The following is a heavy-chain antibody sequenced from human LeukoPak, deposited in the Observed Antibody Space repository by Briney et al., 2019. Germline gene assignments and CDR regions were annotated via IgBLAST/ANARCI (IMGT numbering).Heavy chain of an antibody. CDR2: IYYSGST. V-gene: IGHV4-30-4*01. CDR3: ARDVIAVAGTGNY. D-gene: IGHD6-19*01. Sequence: SETLSFTCTVSGVSISSGDYYWSWIRQPPGKGLEWIGYIYYSGSTYYNPSLKSRVTISVDTSKNQFSLKLSSVTAADTAVYYCARDVIAVAGTGNYWGQGTLVTVSS. J-gene: IGHJ4*02. CDR1: GVSISSGDYY.